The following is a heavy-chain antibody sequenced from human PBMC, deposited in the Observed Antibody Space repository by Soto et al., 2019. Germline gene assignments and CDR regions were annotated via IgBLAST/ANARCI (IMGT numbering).Heavy chain of an antibody. Sequence: NPADSLRLSCATSGFTSSNAWMNWVRQAPGKVLEWVCRIKSKTDGGTTDYAAPVKGRFTISRDDSKNTLYLQMNSLRDEDTAVYYCARESRFLEWLSLNWFDPWGQGP. CDR3: ARESRFLEWLSLNWFDP. J-gene: IGHJ5*02. CDR1: GFTSSNAW. V-gene: IGHV3-15*07. D-gene: IGHD3-3*01. CDR2: IKSKTDGGTT.